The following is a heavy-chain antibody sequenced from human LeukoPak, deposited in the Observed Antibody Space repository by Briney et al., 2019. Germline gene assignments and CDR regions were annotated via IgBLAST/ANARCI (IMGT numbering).Heavy chain of an antibody. J-gene: IGHJ3*02. CDR3: AGGNIAARQLLHAFDI. Sequence: PSETLFLTCTVSGGSISSYYWSWIRQPAGKGLEWIGRIYTSGSTNYNPSLKSRVTMSVDTSKNQFSLKLSSVTAADTAVYYCAGGNIAARQLLHAFDIWGQGTMVTVSS. CDR1: GGSISSYY. CDR2: IYTSGST. D-gene: IGHD6-6*01. V-gene: IGHV4-4*07.